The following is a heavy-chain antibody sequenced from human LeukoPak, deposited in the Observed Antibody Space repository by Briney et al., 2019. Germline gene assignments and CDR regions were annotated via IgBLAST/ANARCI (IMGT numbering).Heavy chain of an antibody. Sequence: ASVKVSCKASGDTFIINDINWVRQATGQGLEWMGWMNPSSGNTGYAQKFQGRVTMTRNTSISTAYMELTDLRSEDTAVYYCARVTAAGTWTFDIWGQGSTVTVSS. J-gene: IGHJ3*02. D-gene: IGHD6-13*01. V-gene: IGHV1-8*01. CDR3: ARVTAAGTWTFDI. CDR1: GDTFIIND. CDR2: MNPSSGNT.